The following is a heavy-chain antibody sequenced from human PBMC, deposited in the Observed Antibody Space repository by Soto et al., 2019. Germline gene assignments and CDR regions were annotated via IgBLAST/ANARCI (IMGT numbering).Heavy chain of an antibody. D-gene: IGHD3-22*01. J-gene: IGHJ4*02. CDR1: GFTFSSYS. Sequence: GGSLRLSCAASGFTFSSYSMNWVRQAPGKGLEWVSSISSSSSYIYYADSVEGRFTISRDNAKNSLYLQMNSLRAEDTAVYYCARVERYYYDSSGPDYWGQGTLVTVSS. CDR2: ISSSSSYI. CDR3: ARVERYYYDSSGPDY. V-gene: IGHV3-21*01.